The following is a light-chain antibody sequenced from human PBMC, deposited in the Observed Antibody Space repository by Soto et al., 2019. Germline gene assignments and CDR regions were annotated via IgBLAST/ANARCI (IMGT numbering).Light chain of an antibody. J-gene: IGKJ1*01. Sequence: EIVLTQSPATLSLSPGERANLSCRASQSVSSYFAWYQQKPGQAPRLLIYDASNRATGIPARFSGSGSGTDFTLTISSLEPEDFSVYYCQQRANCPLTFGQGTRVEIK. CDR2: DAS. CDR3: QQRANCPLT. CDR1: QSVSSY. V-gene: IGKV3-11*01.